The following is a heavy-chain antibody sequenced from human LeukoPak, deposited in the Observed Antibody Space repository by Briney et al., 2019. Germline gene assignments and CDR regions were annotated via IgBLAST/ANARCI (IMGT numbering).Heavy chain of an antibody. Sequence: SVKVSCKASGGTLNSHTFSWVRQAPGQGLEWMGRITPIIDSAKYAQNFQDRVSITADKSTSTVYLELSSLRSEDTAVYFCARVNLRGSQYNWFDPWGQGTLVTVSS. J-gene: IGHJ5*02. CDR2: ITPIIDSA. D-gene: IGHD1-26*01. V-gene: IGHV1-69*08. CDR3: ARVNLRGSQYNWFDP. CDR1: GGTLNSHT.